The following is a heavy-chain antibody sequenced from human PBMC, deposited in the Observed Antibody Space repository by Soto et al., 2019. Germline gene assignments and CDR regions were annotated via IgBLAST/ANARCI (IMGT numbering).Heavy chain of an antibody. D-gene: IGHD3-10*01. CDR3: ARDVAWYGEYDY. CDR1: GFTFSSYA. CDR2: ISYDGRNK. V-gene: IGHV3-30*04. Sequence: QVQLVESGGGVVQPGRSLRLSCAASGFTFSSYAMHWVRQAPGKGLEWGAVISYDGRNKYYVDSVKGRFTISRDNSKNTLYLQMNSLRAEDTAVYYCARDVAWYGEYDYWGQGTLVTVSS. J-gene: IGHJ4*02.